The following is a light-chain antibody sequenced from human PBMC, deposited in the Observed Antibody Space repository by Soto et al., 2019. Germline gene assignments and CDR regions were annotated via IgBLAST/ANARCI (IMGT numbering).Light chain of an antibody. CDR2: DTS. CDR3: LLVYSDPVV. Sequence: QAVVTQEPSLTVSPGGTVTLTCGSSTGAVTSGHYPYWFQQKPGQAPKTLIYDTSIKHSWTPARFSGSLLGGKAALALSGAQPEDEAEYYCLLVYSDPVVIGGGTKVTVL. J-gene: IGLJ2*01. V-gene: IGLV7-46*01. CDR1: TGAVTSGHY.